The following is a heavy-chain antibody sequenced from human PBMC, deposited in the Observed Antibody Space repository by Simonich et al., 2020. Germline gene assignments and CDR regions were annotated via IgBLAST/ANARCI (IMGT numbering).Heavy chain of an antibody. Sequence: QVQLVQSGAEVKKPGASVKVSCKASGYTFTDYYMHWVRQAPGQGLERRGWINPNRGGTNDAKKLQGRVTMTRDTAISPAYMELSRLRSDDTAVYYCARDSYSSWYFDLWGRGTLVTVSS. D-gene: IGHD6-13*01. V-gene: IGHV1-2*02. CDR2: INPNRGGT. CDR1: GYTFTDYY. CDR3: ARDSYSSWYFDL. J-gene: IGHJ2*01.